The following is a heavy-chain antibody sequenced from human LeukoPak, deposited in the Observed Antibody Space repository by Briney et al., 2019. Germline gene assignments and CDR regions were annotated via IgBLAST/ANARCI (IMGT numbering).Heavy chain of an antibody. Sequence: SETLSLTCTVSGGSISSYYWSWIRQPPGKELEWIGNIYYSGSTNYNPSLKSRVTISVDTSKNQFSLKLSSVTAADTAVYYCARALVGAIFDYWGQGTLVTVSS. D-gene: IGHD1-26*01. CDR1: GGSISSYY. V-gene: IGHV4-59*01. CDR2: IYYSGST. CDR3: ARALVGAIFDY. J-gene: IGHJ4*02.